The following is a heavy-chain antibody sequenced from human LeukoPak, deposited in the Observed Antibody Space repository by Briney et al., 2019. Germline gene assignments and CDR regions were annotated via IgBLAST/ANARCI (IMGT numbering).Heavy chain of an antibody. CDR2: IGTAGDT. CDR1: GFTFSSYD. V-gene: IGHV3-13*01. J-gene: IGHJ6*02. CDR3: ARAFRYYDSSGPDYGMDV. Sequence: GGSLRLSCAASGFTFSSYDMHWVRQATGKGLERVSAIGTAGDTYYPGSVKGRFTISRENAKNSSYLQMNSLRAGDTAVYYCARAFRYYDSSGPDYGMDVWGQGTTVTVSS. D-gene: IGHD3-22*01.